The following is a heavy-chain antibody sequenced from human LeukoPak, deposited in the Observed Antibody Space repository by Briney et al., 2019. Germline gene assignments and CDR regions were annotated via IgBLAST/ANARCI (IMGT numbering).Heavy chain of an antibody. Sequence: SETLSLTCAVSGYSISSGYYWGWIRQPPGKGLEWIGSIYHSGSTYYNPSLKSRVTISVDTSKSQFSLKLSSVTAADTAVYYCVRVMGIAVAGNYFHYWGQGTLVTVSS. D-gene: IGHD6-19*01. CDR2: IYHSGST. J-gene: IGHJ4*02. CDR1: GYSISSGYY. V-gene: IGHV4-38-2*01. CDR3: VRVMGIAVAGNYFHY.